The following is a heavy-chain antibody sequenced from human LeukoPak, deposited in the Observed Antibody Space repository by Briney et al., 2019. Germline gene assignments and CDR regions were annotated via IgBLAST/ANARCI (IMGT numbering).Heavy chain of an antibody. D-gene: IGHD3-10*01. J-gene: IGHJ4*02. V-gene: IGHV3-48*03. Sequence: PGGSLRLSCAASGFTFSSYEMNWVRQAPGKGLEWVSYISSSGSTIYYADSVKGRFTISRDNAKNSLYLQMNSLRAEDTAVYYCARVVRLSRRGGFDYWGQGTLVTVSS. CDR2: ISSSGSTI. CDR3: ARVVRLSRRGGFDY. CDR1: GFTFSSYE.